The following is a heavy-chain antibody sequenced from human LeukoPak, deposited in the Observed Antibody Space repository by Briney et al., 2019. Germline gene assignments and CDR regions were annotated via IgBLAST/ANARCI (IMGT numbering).Heavy chain of an antibody. CDR1: GFTFSSYN. CDR2: ISSSSDYI. CDR3: ASGGTYVLDY. D-gene: IGHD3-16*01. Sequence: GGSLRLSCAASGFTFSSYNMNWVRQATGKGLEWVSFISSSSDYIYYADSLKGRFTISRDNAKNSVYLQMNSLRADDTAVYYCASGGTYVLDYWGQGTLVTVSA. J-gene: IGHJ4*02. V-gene: IGHV3-21*01.